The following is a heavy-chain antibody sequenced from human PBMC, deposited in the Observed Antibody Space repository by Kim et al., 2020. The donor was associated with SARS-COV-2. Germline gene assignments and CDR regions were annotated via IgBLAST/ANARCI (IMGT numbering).Heavy chain of an antibody. D-gene: IGHD3-10*01. CDR1: GYTFTSYG. Sequence: ASVKVSCKASGYTFTSYGISWVRQAPGQGLEWMGWISAYNGNTNYAQKLQGRVTMTTDTSTSTAYMELRSLRSDDTAVYYCARERGRKDYYGSGSAPRVVNWFDPWGQGTLVTVSS. CDR3: ARERGRKDYYGSGSAPRVVNWFDP. J-gene: IGHJ5*02. V-gene: IGHV1-18*01. CDR2: ISAYNGNT.